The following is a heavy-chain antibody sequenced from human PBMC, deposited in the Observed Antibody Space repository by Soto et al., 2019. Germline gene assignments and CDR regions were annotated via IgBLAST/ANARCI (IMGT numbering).Heavy chain of an antibody. CDR2: IDWDDDK. CDR3: ARSGYYYDSSGYTKYYFDY. CDR1: GFSLSTSGMR. D-gene: IGHD3-22*01. Sequence: ESGPTLVNPTQTLTLTCTFSGFSLSTSGMRVSWIRQPPGKALEWLARIDWDDDKFYSTSLKTRLTISKDASKNQVILTMTNMDPVDTATYYCARSGYYYDSSGYTKYYFDYWGQGTLVTVSS. V-gene: IGHV2-70*04. J-gene: IGHJ4*02.